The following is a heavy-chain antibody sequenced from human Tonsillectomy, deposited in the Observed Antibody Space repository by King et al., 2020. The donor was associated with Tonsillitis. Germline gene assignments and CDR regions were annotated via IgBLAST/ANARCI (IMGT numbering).Heavy chain of an antibody. CDR3: ARLTYFFESHVQLPGSDS. J-gene: IGHJ4*02. V-gene: IGHV5-51*01. CDR2: IHPGASDT. Sequence: QLVHSGAEVKKPGESLKISCKASGYSFSNYWIGWVRQMPGKGLEWMGVIHPGASDTKYSPSFQGQVSIPADKPFTTAHLQGSSLQASDTAMYYFARLTYFFESHVQLPGSDSWGQGTLASVSA. D-gene: IGHD2/OR15-2a*01. CDR1: GYSFSNYW.